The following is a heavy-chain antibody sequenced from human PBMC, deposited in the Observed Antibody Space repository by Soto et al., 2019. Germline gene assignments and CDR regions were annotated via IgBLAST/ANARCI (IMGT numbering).Heavy chain of an antibody. Sequence: QVQLVESGGGVVQPGRSLRLSCAASGFTFSTYGMHWVRQAPGTGLEWVAAIWYDGSHKDYADSVKGRFTISRDNCKNTVYLQMISRRVEDTGVYYCARAVGPFDYWGQGTLVAVSS. V-gene: IGHV3-33*01. CDR1: GFTFSTYG. CDR2: IWYDGSHK. J-gene: IGHJ4*02. CDR3: ARAVGPFDY. D-gene: IGHD1-26*01.